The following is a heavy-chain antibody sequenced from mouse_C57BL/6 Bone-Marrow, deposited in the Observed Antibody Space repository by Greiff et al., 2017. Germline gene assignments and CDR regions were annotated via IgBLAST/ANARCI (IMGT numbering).Heavy chain of an antibody. J-gene: IGHJ2*01. V-gene: IGHV5-16*01. CDR2: INYDGSST. Sequence: EVKLVESEGGLVQPGSSMKLSCTASGFTFSDYYMAWVRQAPEKGLEWVANINYDGSSTYYLDSLKSRFIISRDNAKNILYLQMSSLKSEDTATXYCARLPYYFDYWGQGTTLTVSS. CDR3: ARLPYYFDY. CDR1: GFTFSDYY.